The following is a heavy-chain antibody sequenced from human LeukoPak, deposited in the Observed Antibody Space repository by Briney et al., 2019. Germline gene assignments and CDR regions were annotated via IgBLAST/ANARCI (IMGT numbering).Heavy chain of an antibody. CDR3: ARRPYYDSSGYYYYYYGMDV. J-gene: IGHJ6*02. CDR1: GFTFSDYY. Sequence: GGSLRLSCAASGFTFSDYYMSWIRQAPGKGLEWVSYISSSGSTIYYADSVKGRFTISRDNAKNSLYLQMNSLRAEDTAVYYCARRPYYDSSGYYYYYYGMDVWGQGTTVTVSS. CDR2: ISSSGSTI. V-gene: IGHV3-11*04. D-gene: IGHD3-22*01.